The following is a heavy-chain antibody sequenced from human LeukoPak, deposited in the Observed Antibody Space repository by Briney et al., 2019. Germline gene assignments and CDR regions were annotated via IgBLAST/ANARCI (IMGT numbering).Heavy chain of an antibody. V-gene: IGHV3-23*01. CDR1: GFTVSSNY. J-gene: IGHJ4*02. CDR2: ISGSGGST. D-gene: IGHD4-17*01. CDR3: ARHYGDYTYYFDY. Sequence: GGSLRLSCAASGFTVSSNYMSWVRQAPGKGLEWVSAISGSGGSTYYADSVKGRFTISRDNSKNTLYLQMNSLRAEDTAVYYCARHYGDYTYYFDYWGQGTLVTVSS.